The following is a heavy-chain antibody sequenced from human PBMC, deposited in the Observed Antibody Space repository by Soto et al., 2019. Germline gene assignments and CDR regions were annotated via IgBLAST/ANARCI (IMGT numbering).Heavy chain of an antibody. Sequence: ASVKVSCKVSGYTLTELSMHWVRQAPGKGLEWMGGFDPEDGETIYAQKFQGRVTMTEDTSTDTAYMELSSLRSEDTAVYYCATVADYYGSGSYSPNDYYYYGMEVWGQGTTVTLSS. CDR2: FDPEDGET. D-gene: IGHD3-10*01. J-gene: IGHJ6*02. CDR3: ATVADYYGSGSYSPNDYYYYGMEV. V-gene: IGHV1-24*01. CDR1: GYTLTELS.